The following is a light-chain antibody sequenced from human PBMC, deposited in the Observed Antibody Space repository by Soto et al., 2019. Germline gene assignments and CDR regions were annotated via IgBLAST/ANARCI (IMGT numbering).Light chain of an antibody. CDR2: EGS. J-gene: IGLJ2*01. CDR3: SSYTSSSTPVV. Sequence: QSALTQPASVSGSPGQSITISCTGTSSDVGSYNLVSWYQQHPGKAPKLMIYEGSKRPSGVSDRFSGSKSGYTASLTISGLQAEDEADYYCSSYTSSSTPVVFGGGTKLTVL. V-gene: IGLV2-14*02. CDR1: SSDVGSYNL.